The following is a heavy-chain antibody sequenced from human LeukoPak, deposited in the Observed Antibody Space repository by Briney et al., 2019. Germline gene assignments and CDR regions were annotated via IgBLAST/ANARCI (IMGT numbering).Heavy chain of an antibody. J-gene: IGHJ6*03. CDR1: GFTFDDYG. D-gene: IGHD6-19*01. CDR2: INWNGGST. V-gene: IGHV3-20*04. Sequence: GGSLRLSCAASGFTFDDYGMSWVRQAPGKGLEWVSGINWNGGSTGYADSVKGRFTISRDNAKNSLYLQMNSLRAEDTALYYCARGRSSGWYDYYYYMDAWGKGTTVTVSS. CDR3: ARGRSSGWYDYYYYMDA.